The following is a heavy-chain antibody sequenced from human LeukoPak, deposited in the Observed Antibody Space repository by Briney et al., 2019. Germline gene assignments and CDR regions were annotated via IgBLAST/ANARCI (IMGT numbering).Heavy chain of an antibody. CDR1: GLVFGKYA. CDR2: ISDDSSFT. D-gene: IGHD5-12*01. J-gene: IGHJ4*02. CDR3: AKGRCSGPGCDSFDY. V-gene: IGHV3-23*01. Sequence: PGGSLRLSCAASGLVFGKYAMGWVRQAPGKGLECVSIISDDSSFTYYLDSVKGRSTIFRDNSKNTLYLHMNSLKAEDTAVYYCAKGRCSGPGCDSFDYWGQGTLVTVSS.